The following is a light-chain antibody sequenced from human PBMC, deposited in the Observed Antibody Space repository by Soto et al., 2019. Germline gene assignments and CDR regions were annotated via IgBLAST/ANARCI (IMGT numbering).Light chain of an antibody. V-gene: IGKV1-39*01. J-gene: IGKJ3*01. Sequence: DIQMTQSPSSLSASVGDRVTITCRASQSISNYLNWYQQKPGKAPNLLIYDASTLQSGVPSRFSGSGFGTDFTLTISSLQHEDFAPYYCQQSYSTPPFTFGPGTKVDIK. CDR3: QQSYSTPPFT. CDR1: QSISNY. CDR2: DAS.